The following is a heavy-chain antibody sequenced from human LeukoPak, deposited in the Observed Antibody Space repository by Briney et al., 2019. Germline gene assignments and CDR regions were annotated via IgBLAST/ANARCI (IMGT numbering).Heavy chain of an antibody. CDR3: ATTTIRLGY. J-gene: IGHJ4*02. Sequence: PSETLSLTCTVSGYSISSGYHWGWIRQPPGKGLEWIGSIYHSGSTYYNPSLKSRVTISVDTSKNQFSLKLRSVTAADTAVYYCATTTIRLGYWGQGTLVTVSS. CDR2: IYHSGST. D-gene: IGHD1-26*01. V-gene: IGHV4-38-2*02. CDR1: GYSISSGYH.